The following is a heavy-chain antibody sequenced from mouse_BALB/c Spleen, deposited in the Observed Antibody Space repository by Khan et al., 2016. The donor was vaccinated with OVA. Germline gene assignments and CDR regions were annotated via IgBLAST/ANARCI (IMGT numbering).Heavy chain of an antibody. V-gene: IGHV3-2*02. Sequence: EVQLQESGPGLVKPSQSLSLTCTVTGYSITSDYAWNWIRQFPGNRLEWMGYITYSGRTSYTPSLKSRTSITRAKSKNQLFLHVTSVTIDYTATYYCSGGRAYWGQGTLVTVSA. CDR2: ITYSGRT. CDR1: GYSITSDYA. J-gene: IGHJ3*01. CDR3: SGGRAY.